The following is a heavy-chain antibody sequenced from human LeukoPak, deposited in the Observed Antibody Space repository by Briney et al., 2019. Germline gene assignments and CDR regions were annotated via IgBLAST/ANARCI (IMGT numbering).Heavy chain of an antibody. CDR2: MQNSGNA. CDR3: ARVGYGTDY. V-gene: IGHV4-59*01. CDR1: GGSISTYY. Sequence: SETLSLTCTVSGGSISTYYWSWLRQPPGKGLEWIGYMQNSGNADYNPSLESRVTMSVDTSKNQFSLKVRSLTAADTAIYYCARVGYGTDYWGQGILVTVSS. J-gene: IGHJ4*02. D-gene: IGHD3-16*01.